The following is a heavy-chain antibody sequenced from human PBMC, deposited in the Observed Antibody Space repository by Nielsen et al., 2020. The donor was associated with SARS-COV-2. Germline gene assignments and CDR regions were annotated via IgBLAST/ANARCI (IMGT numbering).Heavy chain of an antibody. V-gene: IGHV1-69*04. Sequence: SVKVSCKASGGTFSSYAISWVRQAPGQGLEWMGRIIPILGIANYAQKFQGRVTITADKSTSTAYMELSSLRSEDTAVYYCATNEGQYYYYGMDVWGQGTTVAVSS. CDR2: IIPILGIA. CDR3: ATNEGQYYYYGMDV. D-gene: IGHD2-8*01. J-gene: IGHJ6*02. CDR1: GGTFSSYA.